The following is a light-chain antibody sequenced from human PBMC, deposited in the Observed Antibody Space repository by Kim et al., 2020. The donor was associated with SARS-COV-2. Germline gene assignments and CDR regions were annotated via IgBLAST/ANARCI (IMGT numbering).Light chain of an antibody. CDR2: YAS. CDR1: QSVLSY. J-gene: IGKJ3*01. V-gene: IGKV3-11*01. CDR3: QQRSSWPPIP. Sequence: PGERATLSCRAPQSVLSYLPWYQQKPCQAPRLLIYYASNRAPGIPARFSRSGSGTDITLTISSLAPEDFAVYYCQQRSSWPPIPFGPGT.